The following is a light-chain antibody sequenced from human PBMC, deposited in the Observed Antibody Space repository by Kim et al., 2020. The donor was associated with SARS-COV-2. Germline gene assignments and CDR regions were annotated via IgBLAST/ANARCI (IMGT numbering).Light chain of an antibody. CDR3: QQYGSSPQCT. Sequence: SPGERATLSCRASQSVSHSYLAWYQQKPGQAPRILIFGASTRATGIPARFSGSGSGTDLTLTISRLEPEDFAVYYCQQYGSSPQCTFGQGTKLEI. V-gene: IGKV3-20*01. CDR2: GAS. J-gene: IGKJ2*02. CDR1: QSVSHSY.